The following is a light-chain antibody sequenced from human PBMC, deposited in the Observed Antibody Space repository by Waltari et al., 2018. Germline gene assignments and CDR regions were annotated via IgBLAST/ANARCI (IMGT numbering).Light chain of an antibody. V-gene: IGLV2-18*02. J-gene: IGLJ1*01. Sequence: QSALTQPPSVSGSPGQSVTISCTGTSSDVGFYNRVSWYQQSPGTAPKLMIYEVTNRPSGVPDRFSGSKSGDTSVLSSCGLQAEDEADYYCSSYTSSNTYLFGTGTKVTVL. CDR1: SSDVGFYNR. CDR2: EVT. CDR3: SSYTSSNTYL.